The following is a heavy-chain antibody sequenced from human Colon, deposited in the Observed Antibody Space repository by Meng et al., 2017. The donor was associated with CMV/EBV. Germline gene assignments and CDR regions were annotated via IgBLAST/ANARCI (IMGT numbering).Heavy chain of an antibody. CDR2: ISWNSGSI. Sequence: SLKISCAASGFTFDDYAMHWVRQAPGKGLEWVSGISWNSGSIGYADSVKGRFTISRDNAKNTLYLQMNSLRAEDTAVYYCAREGGGTIAPRDLDYWGQGTLVTVSS. CDR1: GFTFDDYA. D-gene: IGHD6-6*01. J-gene: IGHJ4*02. CDR3: AREGGGTIAPRDLDY. V-gene: IGHV3-9*01.